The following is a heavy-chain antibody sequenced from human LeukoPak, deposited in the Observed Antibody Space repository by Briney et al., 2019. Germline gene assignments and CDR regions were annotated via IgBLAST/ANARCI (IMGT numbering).Heavy chain of an antibody. V-gene: IGHV1-18*01. J-gene: IGHJ4*02. CDR1: VYTFTSYG. CDR3: ARDLRARGYSYGYPYYFDY. D-gene: IGHD5-18*01. CDR2: ISAYNGNT. Sequence: ASVKVSCNASVYTFTSYGISWVRQAPGQGLEWMGWISAYNGNTNYAQKLQGRVTMTTDTSTSTAYMELRSLRSDDTAVYYCARDLRARGYSYGYPYYFDYWGQGTLVTVSS.